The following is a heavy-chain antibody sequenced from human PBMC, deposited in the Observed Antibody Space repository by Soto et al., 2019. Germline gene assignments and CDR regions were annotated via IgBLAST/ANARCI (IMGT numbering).Heavy chain of an antibody. V-gene: IGHV4-30-2*01. CDR1: GGSISSGGYS. CDR2: IYHSGST. Sequence: QLQLQESGSGLVKPSQTLSLTCAVSGGSISSGGYSWSWIRQPPGKGLEWIGYIYHSGSTYCNPSLKSRVTISVDRSKNQFSLKLSSVTAADTAVYYCARVRTSENNWFDPWGQGTLVTVSS. D-gene: IGHD1-7*01. CDR3: ARVRTSENNWFDP. J-gene: IGHJ5*02.